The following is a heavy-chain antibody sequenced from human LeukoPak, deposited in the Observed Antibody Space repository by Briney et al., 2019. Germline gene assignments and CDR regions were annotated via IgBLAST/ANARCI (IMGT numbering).Heavy chain of an antibody. D-gene: IGHD5-24*01. CDR1: GGSFSGYY. CDR2: INHSGST. Sequence: SETLSLTCAVYGGSFSGYYWSWIRQPPGKGLEWIGEINHSGSTNYYPSLKSRVTISVDTSKNQFSLKLSSVTAADTAVYYCARRSRWASGDYWGQGTLVTVSS. J-gene: IGHJ4*02. V-gene: IGHV4-34*01. CDR3: ARRSRWASGDY.